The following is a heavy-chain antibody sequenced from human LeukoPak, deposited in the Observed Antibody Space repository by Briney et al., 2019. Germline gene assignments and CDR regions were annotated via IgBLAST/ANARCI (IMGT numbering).Heavy chain of an antibody. J-gene: IGHJ6*02. D-gene: IGHD2-21*02. CDR1: GYTFTSYA. CDR3: ARDNWVATTTWGMDV. V-gene: IGHV7-4-1*02. Sequence: ASVKVSCKASGYTFTSYAMNWVRQAPGQGLEWMGWINTNTGNPTYAQGFTGRFVFSLDTSVSTAYLQISSLKAEDTAVYYCARDNWVATTTWGMDVWGQGTAATVSS. CDR2: INTNTGNP.